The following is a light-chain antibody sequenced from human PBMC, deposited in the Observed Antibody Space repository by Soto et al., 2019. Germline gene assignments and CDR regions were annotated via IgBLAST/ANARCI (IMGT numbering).Light chain of an antibody. CDR2: KAS. CDR1: QSINGW. J-gene: IGKJ4*01. Sequence: DIQLTQSPSTLSASVGDRVTITCRASQSINGWLAWYQQKPGQAPNLLIYKASTLESGVPSRFSGSGSGTEFTLTVSSLQPDDFATYYCIQDYNYPLTFGGGTKVDI. V-gene: IGKV1-5*03. CDR3: IQDYNYPLT.